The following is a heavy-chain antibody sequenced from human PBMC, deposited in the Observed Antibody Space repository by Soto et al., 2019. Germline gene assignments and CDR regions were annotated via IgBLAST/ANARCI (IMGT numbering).Heavy chain of an antibody. Sequence: PSETLSLTCTVSGGSISGYYWSWIRQPPGKGLEWIGYIYHSGSTNYNPSLKSRVTISVDTSKNQFSLKLSYVTAADTAVYYCAKYDLLAGTHDAFDIWGQGTMVTVSS. D-gene: IGHD3-9*01. CDR1: GGSISGYY. V-gene: IGHV4-59*08. CDR3: AKYDLLAGTHDAFDI. J-gene: IGHJ3*02. CDR2: IYHSGST.